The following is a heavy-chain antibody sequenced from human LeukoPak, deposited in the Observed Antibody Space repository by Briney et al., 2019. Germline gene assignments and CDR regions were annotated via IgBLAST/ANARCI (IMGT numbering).Heavy chain of an antibody. CDR1: GFTFSSYA. Sequence: GGSLRLSCAASGFTFSSYAMHWVRQAPGKGLVWVAVISYDGSNKYYADPVKGRFTISRDNSKNTLYLQMNSLRAEDTAVYYCARDIVTGYSSSWAEGYFDYWGQGTLVTVSS. CDR3: ARDIVTGYSSSWAEGYFDY. CDR2: ISYDGSNK. J-gene: IGHJ4*02. V-gene: IGHV3-30*04. D-gene: IGHD6-13*01.